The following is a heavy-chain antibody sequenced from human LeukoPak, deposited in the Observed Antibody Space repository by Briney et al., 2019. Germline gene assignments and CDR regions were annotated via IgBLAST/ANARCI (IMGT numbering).Heavy chain of an antibody. CDR2: IYYSGST. V-gene: IGHV4-61*08. CDR1: GGSISSGDYY. J-gene: IGHJ4*02. D-gene: IGHD6-19*01. CDR3: ARNSGWYMYDY. Sequence: SETLSLTCTVSGGSISSGDYYWSWIRQPPGKGLEWIGYIYYSGSTNYNPSLESRVTISLDTSKNHFSLKSSSVTAADTAVYYCARNSGWYMYDYWGQGTLVTVSS.